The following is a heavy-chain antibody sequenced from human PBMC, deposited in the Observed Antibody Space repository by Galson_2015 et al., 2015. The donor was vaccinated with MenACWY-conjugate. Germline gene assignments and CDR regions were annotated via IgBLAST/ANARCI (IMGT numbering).Heavy chain of an antibody. D-gene: IGHD2-2*01. V-gene: IGHV3-33*01. CDR2: IWYAGSNQ. CDR1: GFPVNTYR. Sequence: ALRLGYAAAGFPVNTYRIHGRDQASGTGLLWRAVIWYAGSNQYFSDSVNGRFTISRDNFKSTLYLQMEGLRGEDTAVYYCARVGGLCNATTCYEPWGGMDVWGQGTTVLVSS. J-gene: IGHJ6*02. CDR3: ARVGGLCNATTCYEPWGGMDV.